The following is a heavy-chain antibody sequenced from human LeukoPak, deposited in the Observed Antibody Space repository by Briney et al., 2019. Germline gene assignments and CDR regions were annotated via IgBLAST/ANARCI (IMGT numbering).Heavy chain of an antibody. D-gene: IGHD3-16*01. J-gene: IGHJ4*02. CDR2: IIPILGIA. CDR1: GGTFSSYA. CDR3: ARDLNVWGTGQSTGYYFDY. V-gene: IGHV1-69*04. Sequence: GASVNVSCKASGGTFSSYAISWVRQAPGQGLEWMGRIIPILGIANYAQKFQGRVTITADKSTSTAYMELSSLRSEDTAVYYCARDLNVWGTGQSTGYYFDYWGQGTLVTVSS.